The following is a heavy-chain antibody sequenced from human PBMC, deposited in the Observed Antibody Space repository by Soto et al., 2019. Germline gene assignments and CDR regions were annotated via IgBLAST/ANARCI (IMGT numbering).Heavy chain of an antibody. J-gene: IGHJ6*02. V-gene: IGHV3-53*01. CDR2: IYSNGNT. CDR3: VVEDLGMEV. D-gene: IGHD2-15*01. Sequence: XGSLKRYCAAAGFTVSTNYRTWVRQTPGKGLEWVSIIYSNGNTYYADSVKGRFTISRDNSKNTLYLQMNSLRVDDTAVYYCVVEDLGMEVWGQGTTVTVSS. CDR1: GFTVSTNY.